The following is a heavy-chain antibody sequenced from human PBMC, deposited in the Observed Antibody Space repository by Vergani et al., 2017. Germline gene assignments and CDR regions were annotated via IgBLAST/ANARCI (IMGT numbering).Heavy chain of an antibody. Sequence: EVQLVESGGGLVQPGGSLRLSCAASGFTFSSYWMHWVRQAPGKGLVWVSRINSDGSSTSYADSVKGRFTISRDNAKNTLYLQMNSLRAEDTAVYYCARDKFXYYDSSGPSDAFDIWGQGTMVTVSS. CDR2: INSDGSST. CDR3: ARDKFXYYDSSGPSDAFDI. J-gene: IGHJ3*02. CDR1: GFTFSSYW. D-gene: IGHD3-22*01. V-gene: IGHV3-74*01.